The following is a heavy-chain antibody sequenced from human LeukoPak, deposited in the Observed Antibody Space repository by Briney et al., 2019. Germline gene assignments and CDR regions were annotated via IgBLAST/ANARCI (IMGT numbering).Heavy chain of an antibody. CDR3: ARFGSNYFDY. V-gene: IGHV4-39*01. D-gene: IGHD3-3*01. Sequence: PSETLSLTCTVSGGSISSSSYYWGWIRQPPGKGLEWIGSIYYSGSTYYNPSLKSRVIISADTSKNQFSLRLSSVTAADTAVYYCARFGSNYFDYWGQGTLVTVSS. J-gene: IGHJ4*02. CDR1: GGSISSSSYY. CDR2: IYYSGST.